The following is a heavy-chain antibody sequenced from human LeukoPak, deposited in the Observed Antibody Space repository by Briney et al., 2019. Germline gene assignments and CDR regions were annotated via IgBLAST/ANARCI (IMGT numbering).Heavy chain of an antibody. CDR2: IYSGGST. V-gene: IGHV3-66*02. D-gene: IGHD3-3*01. CDR3: ARVDYDFWSGYYEDLRYYFDY. J-gene: IGHJ4*02. Sequence: GGSLRLSCAASGFTVSSNYMSWVRQAPGKGLEWVSVIYSGGSTYYADSVKGRFTISRDNSKHTLYLQMNSLRAEDTAVYYCARVDYDFWSGYYEDLRYYFDYWGQGTLVTVSS. CDR1: GFTVSSNY.